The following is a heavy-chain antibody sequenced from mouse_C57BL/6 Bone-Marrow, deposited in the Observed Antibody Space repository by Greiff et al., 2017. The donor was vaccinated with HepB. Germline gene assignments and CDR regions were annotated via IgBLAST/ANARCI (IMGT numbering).Heavy chain of an antibody. V-gene: IGHV1-72*01. CDR2: IDPNSGGT. CDR1: GYTFTSYG. D-gene: IGHD2-2*01. CDR3: ARGLWLRRDLAY. Sequence: QVQLQQSGAELVRPGSSVKMSCKTSGYTFTSYGINWVKQRPGRGLEWIGRIDPNSGGTKYNEKFKSKATLTVDKPSSTAYMQLSSLTSEDSAVYYCARGLWLRRDLAYWGQGTLVTVSA. J-gene: IGHJ3*01.